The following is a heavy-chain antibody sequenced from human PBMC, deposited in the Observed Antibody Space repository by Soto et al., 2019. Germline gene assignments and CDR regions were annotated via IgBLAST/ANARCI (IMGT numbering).Heavy chain of an antibody. CDR2: ISYDGSNK. J-gene: IGHJ4*02. V-gene: IGHV3-30*18. CDR1: GFTFCSYG. Sequence: GSLRLSCAAPGFTFCSYGMHWVRQAPGKGLEWVAVISYDGSNKYYADSVKGRFTISRDNSKNTLYLQMNSLRAEDTAVYYCANGRYSSSWYHYWGQGTLVTVSS. D-gene: IGHD6-13*01. CDR3: ANGRYSSSWYHY.